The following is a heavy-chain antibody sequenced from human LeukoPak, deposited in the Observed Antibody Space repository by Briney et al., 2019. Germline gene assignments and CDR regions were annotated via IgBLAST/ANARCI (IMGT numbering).Heavy chain of an antibody. CDR3: ARRVEMATIISYRYFDL. CDR2: IYYSGST. J-gene: IGHJ2*01. D-gene: IGHD5-24*01. V-gene: IGHV4-39*01. CDR1: GGSISSSSYY. Sequence: PSETLSLTCTVSGGSISSSSYYWGWIRQPPGKGLEWIGSIYYSGSTYYNPSLKSRVTISVDTSKNQFSLKLSSVTAADTAVYYCARRVEMATIISYRYFDLWGRGTLVTASS.